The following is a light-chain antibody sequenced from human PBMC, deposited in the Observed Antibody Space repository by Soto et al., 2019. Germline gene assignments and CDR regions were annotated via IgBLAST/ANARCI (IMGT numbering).Light chain of an antibody. J-gene: IGKJ2*01. CDR1: QSVGRY. Sequence: EVVMTQSPATLSVSPGERATLSCRASQSVGRYLAWYQQKPGQAPRLLMYGASTRATGVPARFSCSGSGTEVALSVSSLQFEDFAFYSCHRDNNWPWVTCGQGTMLEIK. CDR2: GAS. V-gene: IGKV3-15*01. CDR3: HRDNNWPWVT.